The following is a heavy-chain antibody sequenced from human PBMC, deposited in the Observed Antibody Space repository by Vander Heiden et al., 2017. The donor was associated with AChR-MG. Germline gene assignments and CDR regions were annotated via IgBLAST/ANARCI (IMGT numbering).Heavy chain of an antibody. CDR2: ISYDGSNK. J-gene: IGHJ6*02. CDR1: GFPFSSYG. Sequence: QVQLVESGGGVVQPGRSLRLSCAASGFPFSSYGMHWVRQAPGKGLEWVAVISYDGSNKYYADSVKGRFTISRDNSKNTLYLQMNSLRAEDTAVYYCVKDYRRWLLLSYYGMDVWGQGTTVTVSS. V-gene: IGHV3-30*18. D-gene: IGHD3-22*01. CDR3: VKDYRRWLLLSYYGMDV.